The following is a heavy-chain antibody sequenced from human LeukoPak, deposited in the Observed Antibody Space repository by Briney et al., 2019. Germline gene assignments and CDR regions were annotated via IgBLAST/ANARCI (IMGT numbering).Heavy chain of an antibody. J-gene: IGHJ4*02. CDR3: ATGTYYFDY. CDR1: GFTFNDYY. CDR2: IIIRSGYT. V-gene: IGHV3-11*06. Sequence: GGSLSLSCAASGFTFNDYYIRWIRQAPGRGRGWVSYIIIRSGYTNYADSLKGRLTISRDNDKNSLYLQMNSLRAEDTAVYYCATGTYYFDYWGQGTLVTVSS.